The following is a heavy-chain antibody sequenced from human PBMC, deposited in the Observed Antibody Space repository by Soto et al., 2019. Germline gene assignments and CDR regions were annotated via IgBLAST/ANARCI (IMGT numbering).Heavy chain of an antibody. CDR1: GGSIISGDYY. V-gene: IGHV4-30-4*01. CDR2: IYYSGST. Sequence: TSETLSLTCTVSGGSIISGDYYWIWIRQPPGKGLEWIGYIYYSGSTYYNPSLKSRVTISVDTSKNQFSLKLSSVTAADTAVYYCARRLITMVRGGYYYYGMDVWGQGTTVTVSS. CDR3: ARRLITMVRGGYYYYGMDV. J-gene: IGHJ6*02. D-gene: IGHD3-10*01.